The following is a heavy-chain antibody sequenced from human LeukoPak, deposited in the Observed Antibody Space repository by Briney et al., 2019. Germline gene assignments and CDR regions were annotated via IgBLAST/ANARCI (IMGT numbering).Heavy chain of an antibody. CDR3: AREGTYGDYILDY. V-gene: IGHV1-69*06. CDR1: GGTFSSYA. CDR2: IIPIFGTA. J-gene: IGHJ4*02. Sequence: GASVKVSCKASGGTFSSYAISWVRQAPGQGLEWMGGIIPIFGTANYAQKLQGRVTITADKSTSTAYMELSSLRSEDTAVYYCAREGTYGDYILDYWGQGTLVTVSS. D-gene: IGHD4-17*01.